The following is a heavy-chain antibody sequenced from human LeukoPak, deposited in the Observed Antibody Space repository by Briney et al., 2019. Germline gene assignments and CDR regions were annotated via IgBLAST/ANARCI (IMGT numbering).Heavy chain of an antibody. CDR1: GFTFSSYG. CDR3: AELGITMIGGV. Sequence: GGSLRLSCAASGFTFSSYGMNWVRQAPGKGLEWVSYISSSCSTIYYADSVKRRFTISRDNAKNSLYLQMNSLRAEDTAVYYCAELGITMIGGVWGKGTTVTISS. V-gene: IGHV3-48*04. CDR2: ISSSCSTI. D-gene: IGHD3-10*02. J-gene: IGHJ6*04.